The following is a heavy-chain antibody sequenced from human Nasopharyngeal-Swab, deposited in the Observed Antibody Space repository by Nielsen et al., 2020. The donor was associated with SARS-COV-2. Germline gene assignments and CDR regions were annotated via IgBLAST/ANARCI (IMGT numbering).Heavy chain of an antibody. V-gene: IGHV3-43*02. Sequence: GGSLRLSCAASGFTFDDYAMHWVRQAPGKGLEWVSLISGDVVSTYYADSVKGRFTISRDNSKNSLYLQMNSLRTEDTALYYCAKESLTMIVVVTPDAFDIWGQGTMVTVSS. D-gene: IGHD3-22*01. CDR2: ISGDVVST. CDR3: AKESLTMIVVVTPDAFDI. CDR1: GFTFDDYA. J-gene: IGHJ3*02.